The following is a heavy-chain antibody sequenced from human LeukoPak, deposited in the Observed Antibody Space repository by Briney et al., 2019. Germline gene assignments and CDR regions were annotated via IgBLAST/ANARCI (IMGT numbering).Heavy chain of an antibody. CDR3: ARDFSPRGNNWFDP. J-gene: IGHJ5*02. CDR2: IYHSGST. V-gene: IGHV4-38-2*02. D-gene: IGHD2/OR15-2a*01. CDR1: GGSISSGYY. Sequence: SETLSLTCTVSGGSISSGYYWGWIRQPPGKGLEWIGSIYHSGSTYYNPSLKSRVTISVDTSKNQFSLKLSSVTAADTAVYYCARDFSPRGNNWFDPWGQGTLVTVSS.